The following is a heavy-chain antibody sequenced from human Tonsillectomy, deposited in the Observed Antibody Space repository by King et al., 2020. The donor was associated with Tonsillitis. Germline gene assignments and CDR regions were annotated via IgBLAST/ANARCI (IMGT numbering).Heavy chain of an antibody. CDR2: ISGYGGDT. Sequence: VQLVESGGDLIQPGGSLRLSCAASGFTFSSYAMSWVRQAPGKGLEWVSSISGYGGDTYYADSVKGRFTVSRDSSKNTLYLQMNSLRAEDTAVYYCALPRGVANGGAPPVFDSGGKGPRVPVS. V-gene: IGHV3-23*04. J-gene: IGHJ4*02. CDR1: GFTFSSYA. CDR3: ALPRGVANGGAPPVFDS. D-gene: IGHD2-15*01.